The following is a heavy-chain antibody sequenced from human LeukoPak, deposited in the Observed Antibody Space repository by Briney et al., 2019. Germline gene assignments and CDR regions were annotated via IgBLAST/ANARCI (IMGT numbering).Heavy chain of an antibody. D-gene: IGHD3-10*01. CDR2: IKEDGTEK. Sequence: GGSLRLSCAASGFTFSGYWMTWVRQAPGKGLEWVANIKEDGTEKNYVDSVKGRFTMSRDNAKNSLYLQMNSLRGEDTAVYYCTRVGLGVGSGRTASGLDPWGQGTLVTVSS. V-gene: IGHV3-7*01. J-gene: IGHJ5*02. CDR1: GFTFSGYW. CDR3: TRVGLGVGSGRTASGLDP.